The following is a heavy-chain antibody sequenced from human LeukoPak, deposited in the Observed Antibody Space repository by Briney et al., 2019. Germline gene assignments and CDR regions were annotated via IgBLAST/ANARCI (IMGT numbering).Heavy chain of an antibody. CDR3: ARGIVLMVYAPDYMDV. D-gene: IGHD2-8*01. CDR2: IYTSGST. V-gene: IGHV4-61*02. Sequence: SQTLSLTCTLSGGAISRGSYYWSWIRQPAGKGLEWIVRIYTSGSTNYNPSLKTRVTISVDTSKNQFSLKLSSVTAADTAVYYCARGIVLMVYAPDYMDVWGKGTTVTVSS. CDR1: GGAISRGSYY. J-gene: IGHJ6*03.